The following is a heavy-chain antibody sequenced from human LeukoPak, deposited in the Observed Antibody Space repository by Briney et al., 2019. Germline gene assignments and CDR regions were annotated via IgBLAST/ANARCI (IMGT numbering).Heavy chain of an antibody. Sequence: SQTLSLTCTVSGGSISSGDYYWSWIRQPPGKGLEWIGYIYYSGSTYYNPSLKSRVTISVDTSKNQFSLKLSSVTAADTAVYYCAREGYSSGYIRYFDYWGQGTLVTVSS. CDR1: GGSISSGDYY. CDR2: IYYSGST. D-gene: IGHD3-22*01. J-gene: IGHJ4*02. CDR3: AREGYSSGYIRYFDY. V-gene: IGHV4-30-4*01.